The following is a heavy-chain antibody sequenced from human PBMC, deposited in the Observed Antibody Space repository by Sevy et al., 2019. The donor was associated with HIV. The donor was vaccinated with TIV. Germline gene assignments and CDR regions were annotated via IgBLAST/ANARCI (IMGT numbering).Heavy chain of an antibody. CDR3: ARGKVYYYGMDV. J-gene: IGHJ6*02. Sequence: ASVKVSCKASGYTFTSYDINWVRQATGQGLEWMGWMNPNSGNTGYAQKFQGRVTMTRNTSISTAYMELSSLRSEDTAVYYGARGKVYYYGMDVWGQGTTVTVSS. CDR1: GYTFTSYD. CDR2: MNPNSGNT. V-gene: IGHV1-8*01.